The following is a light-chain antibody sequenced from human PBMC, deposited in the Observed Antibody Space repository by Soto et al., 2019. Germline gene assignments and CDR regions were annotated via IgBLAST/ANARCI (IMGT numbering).Light chain of an antibody. CDR3: QQRSNWRYT. V-gene: IGKV3-11*01. Sequence: EIVLTQSPATLSLSPGERATLSCRASQSVSSYLAWYQQKPGQAHRLLIYDASNRATGIQARFSGSGSGTDFTLTISSLEPEDFAVYYCQQRSNWRYTFGQGTKVEIK. CDR2: DAS. CDR1: QSVSSY. J-gene: IGKJ2*01.